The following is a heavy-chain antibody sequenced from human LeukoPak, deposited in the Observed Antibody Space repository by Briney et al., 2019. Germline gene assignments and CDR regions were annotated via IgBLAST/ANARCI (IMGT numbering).Heavy chain of an antibody. V-gene: IGHV1-69*05. CDR2: IIPIFGTA. J-gene: IGHJ4*02. D-gene: IGHD6-19*01. CDR3: AREKYSSGWTSFDY. CDR1: GYTFTSYG. Sequence: GASVKVSCKASGYTFTSYGISWVRQAPGQGLEWMGGIIPIFGTANYAQKFQGRVTITTDESTSTAYMELSSLRSEDTAVYYCAREKYSSGWTSFDYWGQGTLVTVSS.